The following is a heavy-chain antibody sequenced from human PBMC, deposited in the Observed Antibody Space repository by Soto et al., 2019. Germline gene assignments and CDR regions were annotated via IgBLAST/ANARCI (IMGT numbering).Heavy chain of an antibody. D-gene: IGHD4-17*01. J-gene: IGHJ4*02. V-gene: IGHV3-23*01. CDR1: GFTFSSYA. CDR3: ASAGTDYGDYFWYY. CDR2: ISGSGGST. Sequence: GGSLRLSCAASGFTFSSYAMSWVRQAPGKGLEWVSAISGSGGSTYYADSVKGRFTISRDNSKNTLYLQMNSLRAEDTAVYYCASAGTDYGDYFWYYWGQGTLVTVSS.